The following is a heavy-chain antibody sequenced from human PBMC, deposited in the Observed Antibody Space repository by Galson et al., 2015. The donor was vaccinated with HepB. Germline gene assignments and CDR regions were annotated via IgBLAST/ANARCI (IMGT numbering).Heavy chain of an antibody. CDR1: GFTFSGYR. CDR3: AKVLRGIAVAGPGGGMDV. J-gene: IGHJ6*02. V-gene: IGHV3-7*03. D-gene: IGHD6-19*01. Sequence: SLRLSCAASGFTFSGYRMNWVRQAPGKGLEWVANIKGDGSQTYFMDSVKGRFTISRDNGKNSLYLQMNSLRAEDTAVYYCAKVLRGIAVAGPGGGMDVWGQGTTVTVSS. CDR2: IKGDGSQT.